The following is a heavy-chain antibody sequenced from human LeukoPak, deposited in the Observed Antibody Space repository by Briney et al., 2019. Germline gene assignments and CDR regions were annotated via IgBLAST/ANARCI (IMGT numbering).Heavy chain of an antibody. V-gene: IGHV4-61*02. CDR3: ARETDTSYYYYMDV. Sequence: SETLSLTCTVSGGSISSGSYYWSWTRQPAGKGLEWIGRLYTSGSTNYNPSLKSRVTISVDTSKNQFSLKLSSVTAADTAMYYCARETDTSYYYYMDVWGKGTTVTVSS. D-gene: IGHD3-16*01. J-gene: IGHJ6*03. CDR1: GGSISSGSYY. CDR2: LYTSGST.